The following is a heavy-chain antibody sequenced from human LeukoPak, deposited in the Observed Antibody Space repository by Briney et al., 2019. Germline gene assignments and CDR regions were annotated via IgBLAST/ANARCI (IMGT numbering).Heavy chain of an antibody. Sequence: NSGGSLRLSCAASGFTFNSAWMSWVRQAPGKGLEWIGYIYYHGNTYYNPSLRSRATVSMAPAENQISLQLTSLTAADTAVYYCARAIYCSDGKCEKAYFDAWGPGTLVAVSS. D-gene: IGHD2-15*01. J-gene: IGHJ4*02. CDR2: IYYHGNT. CDR3: ARAIYCSDGKCEKAYFDA. CDR1: GFTFNSAW. V-gene: IGHV4-59*04.